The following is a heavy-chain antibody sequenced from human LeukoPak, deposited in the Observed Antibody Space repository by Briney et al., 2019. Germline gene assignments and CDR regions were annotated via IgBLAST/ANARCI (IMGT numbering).Heavy chain of an antibody. Sequence: SSETLSLTCTVSGGSISSYYWSWIRQPPGKRLEWIGYIYYSGSTNYNPSLKSRVTISVDTSKNQFSLKLSSVTAADTAVYYCARDSTGDDAFDIWGQGTMVTVSS. CDR2: IYYSGST. V-gene: IGHV4-59*01. CDR1: GGSISSYY. CDR3: ARDSTGDDAFDI. J-gene: IGHJ3*02. D-gene: IGHD7-27*01.